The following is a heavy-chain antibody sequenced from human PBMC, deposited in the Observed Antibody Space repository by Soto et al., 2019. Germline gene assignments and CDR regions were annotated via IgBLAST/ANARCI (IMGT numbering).Heavy chain of an antibody. V-gene: IGHV1-3*01. Sequence: QVQLVQSGAEVKKPGASVKVSCKASGYTFSTYTMHWVRQAPGQRFERMGWVNAGNRDTRYSQKFQGRVTITRDTFATTGYMELSSLTSEDTAVYYCARASSHHDGFDMWGQGTKVTVSS. CDR1: GYTFSTYT. CDR2: VNAGNRDT. J-gene: IGHJ3*02. CDR3: ARASSHHDGFDM.